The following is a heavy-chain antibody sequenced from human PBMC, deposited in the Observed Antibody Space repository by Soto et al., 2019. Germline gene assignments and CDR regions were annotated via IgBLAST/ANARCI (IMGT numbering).Heavy chain of an antibody. CDR3: ARDDYKDGGNNWIDP. CDR2: MYTKERT. D-gene: IGHD3-16*01. V-gene: IGHV4-4*07. J-gene: IGHJ5*02. CDR1: GGSITNYY. Sequence: SETLSLTCTASGGSITNYYWSWIRQPAGKGLEWIGRMYTKERTNYNLSFKSRVTMSVDTSKNQFSLKLNAVTAADTAVYYCARDDYKDGGNNWIDPWGQGTLVTVSS.